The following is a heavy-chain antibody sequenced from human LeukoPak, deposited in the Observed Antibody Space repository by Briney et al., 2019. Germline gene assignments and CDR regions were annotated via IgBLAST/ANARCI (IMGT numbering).Heavy chain of an antibody. Sequence: SETLSLTCTVSGGSISSYYWSWIRQPPGKGLEWIGYIYYSGSTNYNPSLKSRVTISVDTSKNQFPLKLSSVTAADTAVYYCARHGAPLGVVIGRDSPHNYYYGMDVWGQGTTVTVSS. J-gene: IGHJ6*02. CDR3: ARHGAPLGVVIGRDSPHNYYYGMDV. D-gene: IGHD3-3*01. V-gene: IGHV4-59*08. CDR2: IYYSGST. CDR1: GGSISSYY.